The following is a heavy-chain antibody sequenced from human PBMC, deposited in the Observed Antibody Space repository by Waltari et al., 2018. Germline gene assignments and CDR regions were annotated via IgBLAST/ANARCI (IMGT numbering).Heavy chain of an antibody. V-gene: IGHV1-2*02. D-gene: IGHD3-22*01. CDR2: INPNSGGT. CDR1: GYPFNGYY. J-gene: IGHJ3*02. CDR3: ASLISITMIVPHAFDI. Sequence: QVQLVQSGAEVKKPGASVKVSCKASGYPFNGYYMPWVRQAPGQGLEWMGWINPNSGGTNYAQKFQGRVTMTRDTSISTAYMELSRLRSDDTAVYYCASLISITMIVPHAFDIWGQGTMVTVSS.